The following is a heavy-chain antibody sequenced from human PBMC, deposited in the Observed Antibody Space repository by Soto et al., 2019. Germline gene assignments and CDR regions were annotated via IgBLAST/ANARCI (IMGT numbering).Heavy chain of an antibody. Sequence: QVQLVQSGAEVKKPGSSAKVSCKASGGTFSSYAISWVRQAPGQGLEWMGGIIPIFGTANYAQKFQGRVTITADESTSTAYMELSSLRSEDTAVYYCATTDIVVVPAAIRGYYYYGMDVWGQGTTVTVSS. CDR3: ATTDIVVVPAAIRGYYYYGMDV. CDR2: IIPIFGTA. CDR1: GGTFSSYA. J-gene: IGHJ6*02. D-gene: IGHD2-2*02. V-gene: IGHV1-69*01.